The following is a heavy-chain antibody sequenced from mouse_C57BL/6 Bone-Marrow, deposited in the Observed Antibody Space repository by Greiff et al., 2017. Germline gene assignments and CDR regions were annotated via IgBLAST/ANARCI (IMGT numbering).Heavy chain of an antibody. CDR2: IYPGSGST. CDR1: GYTFTSYW. CDR3: ARPYFSNDWYFDV. V-gene: IGHV1-55*01. D-gene: IGHD2-5*01. Sequence: QVQLQQPGAELVKPGASVKMSCKASGYTFTSYWITWVKQRPGQGLEWIGDIYPGSGSTNYNEKFKSKATLTVDTSSSTAYMQLSSLTSEDSAVYYCARPYFSNDWYFDVWGTGTAVAVSS. J-gene: IGHJ1*03.